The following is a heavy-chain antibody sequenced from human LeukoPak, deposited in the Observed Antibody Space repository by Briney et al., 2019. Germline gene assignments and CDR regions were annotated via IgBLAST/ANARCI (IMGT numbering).Heavy chain of an antibody. CDR1: GFTFSSYR. CDR2: IISSNSYI. D-gene: IGHD4-23*01. V-gene: IGHV3-21*06. J-gene: IGHJ4*02. Sequence: GGSLRLSCAASGFTFSSYRMNWVRQAPGKGLELVSSIISSNSYIYYADSVNGRFTISRDNANNSLHLQMNSLRAEDPAVYYCAREQYGGSSFVYWGQGTLVTVSS. CDR3: AREQYGGSSFVY.